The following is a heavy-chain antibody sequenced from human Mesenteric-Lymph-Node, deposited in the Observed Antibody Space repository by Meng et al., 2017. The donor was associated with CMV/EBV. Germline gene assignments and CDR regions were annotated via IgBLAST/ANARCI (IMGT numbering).Heavy chain of an antibody. CDR3: AKWKREIDYYWYGMDV. Sequence: GGSLRLSCAASGFSFSIYGMHWVRQAPGKGLEWVAVIWHDGSTKYYADSVKGRFTISRDNSKNMLYLQMNSLRAEDTAVHYCAKWKREIDYYWYGMDVWGQGATVTVSS. V-gene: IGHV3-33*06. D-gene: IGHD5-24*01. CDR1: GFSFSIYG. CDR2: IWHDGSTK. J-gene: IGHJ6*02.